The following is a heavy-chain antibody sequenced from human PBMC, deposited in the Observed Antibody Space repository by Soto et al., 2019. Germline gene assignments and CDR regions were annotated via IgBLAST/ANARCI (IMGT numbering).Heavy chain of an antibody. CDR3: AREKNYYDTSGYSPNALDY. Sequence: QVQLVQCGAEVKKPGASVKVSCKASGYTFTSYDINWVRQATGQGLEWMGWMNPNSGNTGYAQKFQGRVTMTRNTCISTAYMELSSLRSEDTAVYYCAREKNYYDTSGYSPNALDYSGQGTLVTVSS. D-gene: IGHD3-22*01. CDR1: GYTFTSYD. CDR2: MNPNSGNT. V-gene: IGHV1-8*01. J-gene: IGHJ4*02.